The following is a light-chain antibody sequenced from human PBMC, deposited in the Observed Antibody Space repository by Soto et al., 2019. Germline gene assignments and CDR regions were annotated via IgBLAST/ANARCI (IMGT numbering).Light chain of an antibody. Sequence: QSGQTQPAAVRRPPRQSTTISCTGTSSDVGGYNFVSWYQQHPGKAPKLMIYEVSNRPSGVSNRFSGSKSGNTASLTISGLQPEDEADYYCSSYTSSSTVVFGTGSKVTVL. CDR1: SSDVGGYNF. CDR3: SSYTSSSTVV. V-gene: IGLV2-14*03. CDR2: EVS. J-gene: IGLJ1*01.